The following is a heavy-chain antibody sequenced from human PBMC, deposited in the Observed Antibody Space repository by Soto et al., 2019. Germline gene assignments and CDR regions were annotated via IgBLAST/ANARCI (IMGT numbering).Heavy chain of an antibody. CDR1: GDSISSGGLY. J-gene: IGHJ4*02. CDR2: LYHSESA. CDR3: ARASSSSSAADY. Sequence: QVQLQESGPGLVKASQTLSLICSVSGDSISSGGLYWRWPPHPPEKGLEGIGHLYHSESAYYNPPLKSRVTISMDTSKNHFAMNLSSVTAADTAVYYCARASSSSSAADYWGQGTLITVSS. V-gene: IGHV4-31*03. D-gene: IGHD6-6*01.